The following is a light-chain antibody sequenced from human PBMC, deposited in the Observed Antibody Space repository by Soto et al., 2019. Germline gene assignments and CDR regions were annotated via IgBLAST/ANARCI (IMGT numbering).Light chain of an antibody. CDR2: GAS. CDR1: QSVSSN. CDR3: QQYNNWPPDRT. J-gene: IGKJ1*01. V-gene: IGKV3-15*01. Sequence: EIVMTQSPATLSVSPGERATLSCRASQSVSSNLAWYQQKPGQAPRLLIYGASTRDTGIPARFSGSGSGTEFTLTISSRQSEDFAIYFCQQYNNWPPDRTFGQGTKVEIK.